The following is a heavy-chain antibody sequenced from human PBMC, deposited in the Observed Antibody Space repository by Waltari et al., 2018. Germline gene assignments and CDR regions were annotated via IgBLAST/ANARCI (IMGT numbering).Heavy chain of an antibody. CDR1: GFTFSLYW. CDR2: IKDDGSEK. CDR3: ARDPHYSNFDY. V-gene: IGHV3-7*01. Sequence: EVHLVESGGGLVQTGGSLRLSCAACGFTFSLYWMTWVRQAPGKGLEWLANIKDDGSEKNYVDSVKGRFTISRDNAKNSLYLQMNSLRAEDTAVYYCARDPHYSNFDYWGQGTLVTVSS. D-gene: IGHD4-4*01. J-gene: IGHJ4*02.